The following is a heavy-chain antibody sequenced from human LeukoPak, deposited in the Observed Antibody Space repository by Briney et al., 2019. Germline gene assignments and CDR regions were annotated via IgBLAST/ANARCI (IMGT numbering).Heavy chain of an antibody. J-gene: IGHJ4*02. CDR3: VRDGLGATSPRSDC. CDR1: GFAFSSYW. V-gene: IGHV3-74*01. D-gene: IGHD5-12*01. CDR2: INGDESST. Sequence: GGSLRLSCTASGFAFSSYWMHWVRQAPGKGLVGISQINGDESSTAYADSVKGRFTISRDNAKNTLYLQMNSLRAEDTAVYYCVRDGLGATSPRSDCWGQGTLVTVSS.